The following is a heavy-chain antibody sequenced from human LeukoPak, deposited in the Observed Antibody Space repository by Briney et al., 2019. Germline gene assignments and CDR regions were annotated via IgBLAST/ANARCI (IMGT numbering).Heavy chain of an antibody. J-gene: IGHJ6*02. Sequence: PSQTLSLTCTVSGGSISSGDYYWSWIRQPPGKGLEWIGYIYYSGSTYYNPSLKSRVTIWVDTSKNQFSLKLSSVTAADTAVYYCARVRGVRGAYYYYGMDVWGQGTTVTVSS. V-gene: IGHV4-30-4*01. D-gene: IGHD3-10*01. CDR1: GGSISSGDYY. CDR3: ARVRGVRGAYYYYGMDV. CDR2: IYYSGST.